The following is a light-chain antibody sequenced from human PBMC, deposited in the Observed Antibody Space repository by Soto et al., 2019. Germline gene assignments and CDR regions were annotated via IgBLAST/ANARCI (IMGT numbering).Light chain of an antibody. Sequence: DIQLTQSPSFLSASVGDRVTITCRASQAISSYLDWYQQKPGKGPKLLIHAASTLQSGVPLRFSGSGSGTEFTLTISSLQPDDFATYYCQQYDTYSTFGQGTKVEIK. CDR2: AAS. CDR3: QQYDTYST. J-gene: IGKJ1*01. V-gene: IGKV1-9*01. CDR1: QAISSY.